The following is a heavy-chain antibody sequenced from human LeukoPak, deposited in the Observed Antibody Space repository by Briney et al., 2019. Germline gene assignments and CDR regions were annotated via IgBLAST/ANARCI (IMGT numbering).Heavy chain of an antibody. CDR3: ARGPPYDSSGYYANDAFDT. CDR2: INPNSGGT. D-gene: IGHD3-22*01. V-gene: IGHV1-2*02. J-gene: IGHJ3*02. Sequence: ASVKVSCKASGYTFTGYYMHWVRQAPGQGLEWMGWINPNSGGTNYAQKFRGRVTMTRDTSISTAYMELSRLRSDDTAVYYCARGPPYDSSGYYANDAFDTWGQGTMVTVSS. CDR1: GYTFTGYY.